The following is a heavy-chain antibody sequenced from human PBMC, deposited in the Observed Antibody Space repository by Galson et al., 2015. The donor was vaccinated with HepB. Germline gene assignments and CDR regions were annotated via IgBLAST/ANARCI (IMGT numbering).Heavy chain of an antibody. Sequence: SVKVSCKASGGTFSTYGISWVRQAPGQGLEWMGRIIPILTMANYAQRFQGRVTITADKSTSTAYMELSSLRSEDTAVYYCVGAITLMMEGLYWGQGALVTVSS. CDR1: GGTFSTYG. CDR2: IIPILTMA. V-gene: IGHV1-69*04. CDR3: VGAITLMMEGLY. J-gene: IGHJ4*02. D-gene: IGHD3-16*01.